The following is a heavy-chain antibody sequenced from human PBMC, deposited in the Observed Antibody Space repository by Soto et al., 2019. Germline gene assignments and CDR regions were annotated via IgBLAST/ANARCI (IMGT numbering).Heavy chain of an antibody. CDR2: INVGNGNT. CDR1: GYTYISYS. J-gene: IGHJ5*02. D-gene: IGHD6-19*01. V-gene: IGHV1-3*01. Sequence: ASVKVSCKASGYTYISYSMHWVRQAPGQRLEWMGWINVGNGNTKYSQNFQGRITINQDTSASTAYMELSSLTSEDTAVYYCAREKWGSGSRWLDPWGQGTLVTVSS. CDR3: AREKWGSGSRWLDP.